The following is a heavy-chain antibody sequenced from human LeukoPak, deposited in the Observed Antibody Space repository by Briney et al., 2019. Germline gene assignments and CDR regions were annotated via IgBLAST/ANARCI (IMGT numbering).Heavy chain of an antibody. J-gene: IGHJ4*02. CDR3: ARDPGWLQPFDY. CDR2: IKQDGSEK. CDR1: GFTLSSYW. D-gene: IGHD5-24*01. Sequence: GGSLRLSCAASGFTLSSYWMSWVRQAPGKGLEWVANIKQDGSEKYYVDSVKGRFTISRDNAKNSLYLQMNSLRAEDTAVYYCARDPGWLQPFDYWGQGTLVTVSS. V-gene: IGHV3-7*01.